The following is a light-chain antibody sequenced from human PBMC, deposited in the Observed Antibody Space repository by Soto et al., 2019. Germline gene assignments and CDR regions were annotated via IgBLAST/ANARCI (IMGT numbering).Light chain of an antibody. CDR3: CSYTSSSTKV. CDR1: SSDVGGYNY. CDR2: EVS. V-gene: IGLV2-14*01. J-gene: IGLJ1*01. Sequence: QSVLTQPASVSGSPGQSITISCTGTSSDVGGYNYVSWYQQHPGKAPKLMIYEVSNRPSGVSNRFSGSKSGNTASLTISGLQAEDEADYYCCSYTSSSTKVFGTETKLTVL.